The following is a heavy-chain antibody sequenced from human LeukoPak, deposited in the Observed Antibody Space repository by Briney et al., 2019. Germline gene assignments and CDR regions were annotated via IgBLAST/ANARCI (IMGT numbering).Heavy chain of an antibody. J-gene: IGHJ4*02. V-gene: IGHV3-30*18. Sequence: GGSLRLSCAASGFTVSSNYMSWVRQAPGKGLEWVAVISYDGSNKYYADSVKGRFTISRDNSKNTLYLQMNSLRAEDTAVYYCAKDRNTVTLDYWGQGTLVTVSS. CDR2: ISYDGSNK. CDR1: GFTVSSNY. CDR3: AKDRNTVTLDY. D-gene: IGHD4-17*01.